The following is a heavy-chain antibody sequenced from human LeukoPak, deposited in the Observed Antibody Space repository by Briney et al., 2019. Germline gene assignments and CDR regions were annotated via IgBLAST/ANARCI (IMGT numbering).Heavy chain of an antibody. CDR2: INRSGST. CDR1: GGSFSGYY. CDR3: ARNRYYYGSRNYGVPTWFDP. V-gene: IGHV4-34*01. D-gene: IGHD3-10*01. Sequence: SETLSLTCAVYGGSFSGYYWSWIRQPPGKGLEWIGEINRSGSTNYNPSLKSRVTISVDTSKNQISLKLSSVTAADTAVYYCARNRYYYGSRNYGVPTWFDPWGQGTLVTVSS. J-gene: IGHJ5*02.